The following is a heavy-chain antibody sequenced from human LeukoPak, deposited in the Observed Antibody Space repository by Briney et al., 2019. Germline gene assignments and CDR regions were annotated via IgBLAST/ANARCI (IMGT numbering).Heavy chain of an antibody. CDR1: GGSISSYF. CDR3: ARVLLRYSFDY. Sequence: PSETLSLTCTVSGGSISSYFWSWIRQPPGKGLEWIGYIYYSGSTNYNPSLKSRVTISVDTSKNQFSLKPTSVTAADTAVYYCARVLLRYSFDYWGQGTLVTVSS. CDR2: IYYSGST. V-gene: IGHV4-59*01. J-gene: IGHJ4*02.